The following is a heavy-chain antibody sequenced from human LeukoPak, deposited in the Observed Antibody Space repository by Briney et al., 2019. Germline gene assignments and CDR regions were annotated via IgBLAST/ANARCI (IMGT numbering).Heavy chain of an antibody. V-gene: IGHV4-39*02. Sequence: SETLSLTCTVSGGSISSSIYYWGWFRQPPGKGLEWIGSIYYNVATYYNSSLKSRVTISVDTSKNHLSLKLSSVTAAGTAVYYCARVRDGYNRNWAYWGQGTLVTVSS. D-gene: IGHD5-24*01. J-gene: IGHJ4*02. CDR2: IYYNVAT. CDR1: GGSISSSIYY. CDR3: ARVRDGYNRNWAY.